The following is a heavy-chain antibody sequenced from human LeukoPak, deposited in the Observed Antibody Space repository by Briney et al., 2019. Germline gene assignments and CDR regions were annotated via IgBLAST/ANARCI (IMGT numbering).Heavy chain of an antibody. J-gene: IGHJ4*02. CDR1: GFTFSSYA. Sequence: PGGSLRLSCAASGFTFSSYAMSWVRQAPGKGLEWVSAISGSGGSTYYADSVKGRFTISRDNSKNTLYLQMNSLRAEDTAVYYCATAPDYSNWSDYWGQGTLVTVSS. CDR2: ISGSGGST. D-gene: IGHD4-11*01. V-gene: IGHV3-23*01. CDR3: ATAPDYSNWSDY.